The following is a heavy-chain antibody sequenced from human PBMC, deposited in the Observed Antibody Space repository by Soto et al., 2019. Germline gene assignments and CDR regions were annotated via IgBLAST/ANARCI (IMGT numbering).Heavy chain of an antibody. J-gene: IGHJ6*02. CDR3: ASQRITMIVGYSYYYYGMDV. CDR1: GGSISSGDYY. V-gene: IGHV4-30-4*01. CDR2: IYYSGST. Sequence: QVQLQESGPGLVKPSQTLSLTCTVSGGSISSGDYYWSWIRQPPGKGLEWIGYIYYSGSTYYNPSLKSRVTISVDTSKNQFSLKLSSVTAADTAVYYCASQRITMIVGYSYYYYGMDVWGQGTTVTVSS. D-gene: IGHD3-22*01.